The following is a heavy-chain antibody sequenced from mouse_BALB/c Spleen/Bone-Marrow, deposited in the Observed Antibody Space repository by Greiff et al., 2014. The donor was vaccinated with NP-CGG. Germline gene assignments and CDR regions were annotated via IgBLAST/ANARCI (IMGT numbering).Heavy chain of an antibody. D-gene: IGHD2-2*01. CDR1: GFNIKDTY. Sequence: EVQLVESGAEFVKAGASVRLSCTASGFNIKDTYMNWVKQRPEQGLEWIGRIDPANGNTKYDPKFQGKATITADTSSNTAYLQLSSLTSEDTAVYYCARYLLWLRRKSYSAMDYWGQGTSVTVSS. V-gene: IGHV14-3*02. J-gene: IGHJ4*01. CDR2: IDPANGNT. CDR3: ARYLLWLRRKSYSAMDY.